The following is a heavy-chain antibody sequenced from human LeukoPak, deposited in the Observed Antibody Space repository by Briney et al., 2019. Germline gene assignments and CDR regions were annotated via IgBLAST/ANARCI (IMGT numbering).Heavy chain of an antibody. CDR2: INHSGST. D-gene: IGHD6-13*01. J-gene: IGHJ4*02. V-gene: IGHV4-34*01. CDR3: ARAYSSSWRNHFDY. Sequence: PSETLSLTCAAYGGSFSGYYWSWIRQPPGKGLEWIGEINHSGSTNYNPSLKSRVTISVDTSKNQFSLKLSSVTAADTAVYYCARAYSSSWRNHFDYWGQGTLVTVSS. CDR1: GGSFSGYY.